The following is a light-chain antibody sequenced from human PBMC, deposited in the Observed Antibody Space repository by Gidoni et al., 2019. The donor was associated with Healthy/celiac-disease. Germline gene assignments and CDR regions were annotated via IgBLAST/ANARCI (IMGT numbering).Light chain of an antibody. Sequence: DIQMTQSPSSLSASVGDRVTITCRASQSISSYLNWYQQKPGKAPKLLIYAASSLQSVVPSRFSGSGSGTDFTLTISSLQPEDFATYYCQQSYSTPRGTFGGGTKVEIK. CDR1: QSISSY. CDR2: AAS. CDR3: QQSYSTPRGT. J-gene: IGKJ4*01. V-gene: IGKV1-39*01.